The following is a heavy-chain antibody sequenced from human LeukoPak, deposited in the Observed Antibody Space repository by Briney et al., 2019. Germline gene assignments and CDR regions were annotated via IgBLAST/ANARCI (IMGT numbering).Heavy chain of an antibody. Sequence: PGGSLRLSCAASGFTFSSYEMNWVRQAPGKGLEWVSAISGSGGSTYYADSVKGRFTISRDNSKNTLYLQMNSLRAEDTAVYYCAKDSSSWYFLRAAYNWFDPWGQGTLVTVSS. CDR1: GFTFSSYE. CDR3: AKDSSSWYFLRAAYNWFDP. D-gene: IGHD6-13*01. V-gene: IGHV3-23*01. J-gene: IGHJ5*02. CDR2: ISGSGGST.